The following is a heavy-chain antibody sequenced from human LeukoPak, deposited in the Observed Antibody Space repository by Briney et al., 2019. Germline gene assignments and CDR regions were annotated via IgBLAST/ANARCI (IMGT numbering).Heavy chain of an antibody. V-gene: IGHV3-23*01. J-gene: IGHJ4*02. D-gene: IGHD6-13*01. Sequence: GVSLRLSCAASGFTFSDYYMSWIRQAPGKGLEWVLAISGSGGSTYYADSVKGRFTISRDNSKNTLYLQMNSLRAEDTAVYYCAKDPPSSSSSWYGYWGQGTLVTVSS. CDR1: GFTFSDYY. CDR2: ISGSGGST. CDR3: AKDPPSSSSSWYGY.